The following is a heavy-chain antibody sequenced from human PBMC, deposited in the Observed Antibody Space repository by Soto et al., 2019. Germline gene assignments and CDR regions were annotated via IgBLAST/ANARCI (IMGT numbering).Heavy chain of an antibody. CDR2: IIPIFGTA. J-gene: IGHJ4*02. CDR1: GGTFSSYA. CDR3: ARGIAAAGTEPGIYYFDY. V-gene: IGHV1-69*13. Sequence: SVKVSCKASGGTFSSYAISWVRQAPGQGLEWMGGIIPIFGTANYAQKFRGRVTITADESTSTAYMELSSLRSEDTAVYYCARGIAAAGTEPGIYYFDYWGQGTLVTVSS. D-gene: IGHD6-13*01.